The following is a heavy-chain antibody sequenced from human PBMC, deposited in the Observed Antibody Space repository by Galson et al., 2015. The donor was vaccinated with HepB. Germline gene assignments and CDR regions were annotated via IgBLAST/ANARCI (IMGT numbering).Heavy chain of an antibody. CDR3: ASPPVIEGQIFDY. Sequence: SVKVSCKASGYTFTGYYMHWVRQAPGQGLEWMGRINPNSGDTNYAQKFQGRVTMTRDTSISTAYMELRKLRFDDTAVYYCASPPVIEGQIFDYWGQGTLVTVSS. J-gene: IGHJ4*02. CDR1: GYTFTGYY. CDR2: INPNSGDT. D-gene: IGHD3-22*01. V-gene: IGHV1-2*06.